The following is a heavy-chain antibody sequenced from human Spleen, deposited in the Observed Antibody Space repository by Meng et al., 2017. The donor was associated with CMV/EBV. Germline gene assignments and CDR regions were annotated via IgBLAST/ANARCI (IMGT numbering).Heavy chain of an antibody. CDR3: ARAPVADGAGYFDH. J-gene: IGHJ4*02. CDR2: IGISDGSI. Sequence: GGSLRLSCAASGFTFSNAWMSWVRQAPGKGLEWVSYIGISDGSIRYAASVKGRFTISRDNAKNSLYLQMNTLKVEDTAVYCCARAPVADGAGYFDHWGQGTLVTVSS. CDR1: GFTFSNAW. D-gene: IGHD3-10*01. V-gene: IGHV3-11*01.